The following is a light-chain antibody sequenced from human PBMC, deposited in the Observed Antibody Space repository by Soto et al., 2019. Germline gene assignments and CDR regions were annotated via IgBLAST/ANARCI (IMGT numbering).Light chain of an antibody. CDR2: EVS. V-gene: IGLV2-23*02. CDR3: CSWAGSNSFYF. Sequence: QSVLNQPASVSGSPGQSITISFTGNSSDVGSYNLVSWYQQLPGKAPKLIIYEVSKRPSGVSNRFSGSKSGNTASLTISGLQAEDEADYYCCSWAGSNSFYFFGTGTKVTVL. J-gene: IGLJ1*01. CDR1: SSDVGSYNL.